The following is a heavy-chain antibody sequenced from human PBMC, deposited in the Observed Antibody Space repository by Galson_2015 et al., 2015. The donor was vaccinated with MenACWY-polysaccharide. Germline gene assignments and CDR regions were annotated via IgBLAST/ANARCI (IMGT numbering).Heavy chain of an antibody. D-gene: IGHD6-19*01. CDR3: AHRLGGSGWNGGYFDY. J-gene: IGHJ4*02. CDR1: GFSLPTRGVG. V-gene: IGHV2-5*02. Sequence: PALVPPTRPLTLPCPFSGFSLPTRGVGVGWIRQPPGEALEWLAVLYWDDDKRYNPSLKSRLTITKDTSKNQVVLTVINMDPVDTATYFCAHRLGGSGWNGGYFDYWGQGNLVTVSS. CDR2: LYWDDDK.